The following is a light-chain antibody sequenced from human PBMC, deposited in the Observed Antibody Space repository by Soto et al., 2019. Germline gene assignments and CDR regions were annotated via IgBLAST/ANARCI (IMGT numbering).Light chain of an antibody. CDR3: RLNKSYNLVV. CDR2: GVS. Sequence: QSVLTQPASVSGSLGQSITISCTGTSSDVGAYKYVSWYQQHPGKAPKLMIYGVSNRPSGVSNRFSGSKSGNTASLTIFWPPAEGEAYLFWRLNKSYNLVVFGTGTKVTVL. CDR1: SSDVGAYKY. J-gene: IGLJ1*01. V-gene: IGLV2-14*03.